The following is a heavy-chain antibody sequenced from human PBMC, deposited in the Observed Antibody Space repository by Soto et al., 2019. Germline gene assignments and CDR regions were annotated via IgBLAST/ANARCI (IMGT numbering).Heavy chain of an antibody. CDR2: INAGNGNT. CDR1: GYTFTSYA. V-gene: IGHV1-3*01. J-gene: IGHJ6*02. D-gene: IGHD3-22*01. CDR3: AREKQDTMIVVGLVGVGRDV. Sequence: ASVKVSCKASGYTFTSYAMHWVRQAPGQRLEGMGWINAGNGNTKYSQKFQGRVTITRDTSASTAYMELSSLRSEDTAVYYCAREKQDTMIVVGLVGVGRDVWVQGTTGTV.